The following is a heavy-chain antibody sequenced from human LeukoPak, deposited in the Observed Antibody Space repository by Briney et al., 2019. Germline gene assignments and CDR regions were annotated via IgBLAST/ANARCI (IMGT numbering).Heavy chain of an antibody. V-gene: IGHV3-23*01. Sequence: GGSLRLSCAASGFTFSTYAMIWVRQAPGKGLEWVSAISGSGEDTYYADSVKGRFTISRDDSKNTLYLQMNSLRAEDTAVYYCARVRYGELDVWGQGTTVTVSS. D-gene: IGHD4-17*01. CDR2: ISGSGEDT. CDR3: ARVRYGELDV. J-gene: IGHJ6*02. CDR1: GFTFSTYA.